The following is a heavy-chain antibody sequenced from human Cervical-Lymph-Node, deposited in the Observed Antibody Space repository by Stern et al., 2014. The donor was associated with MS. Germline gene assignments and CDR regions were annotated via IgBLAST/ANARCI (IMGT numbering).Heavy chain of an antibody. CDR3: VRDDVEYYDFWRGYLRHDY. J-gene: IGHJ4*02. V-gene: IGHV3-33*08. CDR2: IWFDGNKK. Sequence: VQLVESGGGVVQPGRSLRLSCAASGFSVSGYGMHWVRQPPGKGLEWGALIWFDGNKKYYADSVKGRFTVSRDTSKNKLYLQMNSLRADDTAVYYCVRDDVEYYDFWRGYLRHDYWGQGTLVTVSS. CDR1: GFSVSGYG. D-gene: IGHD3-3*01.